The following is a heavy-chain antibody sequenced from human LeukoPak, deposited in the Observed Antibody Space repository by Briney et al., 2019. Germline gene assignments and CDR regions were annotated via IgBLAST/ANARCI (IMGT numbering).Heavy chain of an antibody. Sequence: GGSLRLSCAASGFTFRSYSMNWVPQAPGKGLEWVSSISSSSSYIYYADSVKGRFTISRDNAKNSLYLQMNSLRAEDTAVYYCARDSESSSWYYFDYWGQGTLVTVSS. D-gene: IGHD6-13*01. J-gene: IGHJ4*02. CDR1: GFTFRSYS. CDR2: ISSSSSYI. V-gene: IGHV3-21*01. CDR3: ARDSESSSWYYFDY.